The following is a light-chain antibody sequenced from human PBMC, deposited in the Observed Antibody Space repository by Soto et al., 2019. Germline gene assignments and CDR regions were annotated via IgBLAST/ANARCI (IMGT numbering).Light chain of an antibody. Sequence: EIVLTQSLATLSLSPGERATLSCRASQSVSSYLAWYQQQPGQAPRLLIYDASNRATGIPARFSGSGSGTDFTLTISSLEPEDFAVYYCQQRSNWPPVTFGQGTRLEIK. CDR2: DAS. CDR1: QSVSSY. J-gene: IGKJ5*01. CDR3: QQRSNWPPVT. V-gene: IGKV3-11*01.